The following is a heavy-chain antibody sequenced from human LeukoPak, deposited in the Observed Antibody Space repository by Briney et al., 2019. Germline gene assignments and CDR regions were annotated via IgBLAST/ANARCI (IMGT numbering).Heavy chain of an antibody. V-gene: IGHV3-23*01. Sequence: GGSLRLSCAASGFTFCSYGMSWVRQAPGKGLEWVSAISGSGGSTYYADSVKGRFTISRDNSKNTLYLQMNSLRAEDTAVYYCASPRHDYGDFDAFDIWGQGTMVTVSS. D-gene: IGHD4-17*01. J-gene: IGHJ3*02. CDR1: GFTFCSYG. CDR3: ASPRHDYGDFDAFDI. CDR2: ISGSGGST.